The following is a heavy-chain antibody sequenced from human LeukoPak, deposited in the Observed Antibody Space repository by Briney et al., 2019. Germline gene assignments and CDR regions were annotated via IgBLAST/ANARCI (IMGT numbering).Heavy chain of an antibody. CDR1: GYSISSGYF. V-gene: IGHV4-61*01. CDR3: ARERKMATISWFDY. J-gene: IGHJ4*02. Sequence: SETLSLTCTVSGYSISSGYFWGWIQQPPGKGLEWFGYIYYSGSTNYNPSLKSRVTISVDTSKNQFSLKLSSVTAADTAVYYCARERKMATISWFDYWGQGILVTVSS. CDR2: IYYSGST. D-gene: IGHD5-24*01.